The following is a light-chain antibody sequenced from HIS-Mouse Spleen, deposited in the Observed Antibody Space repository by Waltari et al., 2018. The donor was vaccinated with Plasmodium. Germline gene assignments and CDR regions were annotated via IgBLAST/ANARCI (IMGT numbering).Light chain of an antibody. CDR2: GAA. CDR1: QSVSSN. Sequence: EIVMTQSPATLSVSPGERATLSCRASQSVSSNLAGYQQKPGQAPRLLLYGAATRATGIPARFSGSGSGTEFTLTISSMQSEDFAVYYCQQYNNWPRGTFGQGTKVEIK. CDR3: QQYNNWPRGT. J-gene: IGKJ1*01. V-gene: IGKV3-15*01.